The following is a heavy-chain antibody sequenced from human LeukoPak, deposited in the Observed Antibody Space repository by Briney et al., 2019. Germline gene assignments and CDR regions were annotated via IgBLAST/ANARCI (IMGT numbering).Heavy chain of an antibody. CDR3: ARANHQWLAPQYFQH. CDR2: INHSGST. Sequence: ASETLSLTCAVYGGTFSGYYWSWIRQPPGKGLEWIGEINHSGSTNYNPSLKSRVTISVDTSKNQFSLKLSSVTAADTAVYYCARANHQWLAPQYFQHWGQGTLVIVSS. CDR1: GGTFSGYY. J-gene: IGHJ1*01. V-gene: IGHV4-34*01. D-gene: IGHD6-19*01.